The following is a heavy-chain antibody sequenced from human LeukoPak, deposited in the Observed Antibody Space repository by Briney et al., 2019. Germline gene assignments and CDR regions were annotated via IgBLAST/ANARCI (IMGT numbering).Heavy chain of an antibody. D-gene: IGHD6-19*01. J-gene: IGHJ4*02. Sequence: GGSLRLSCAASGFTFSSNYMSWVRQAPGKGLEWVAVIYSDGTTYYADSVKGRFTISRDNSKNTVHLQMNSLRPEDTAVYYCARDQPPESGWYVGLWDYWGQGTLVTVSS. CDR1: GFTFSSNY. CDR2: IYSDGTT. CDR3: ARDQPPESGWYVGLWDY. V-gene: IGHV3-53*01.